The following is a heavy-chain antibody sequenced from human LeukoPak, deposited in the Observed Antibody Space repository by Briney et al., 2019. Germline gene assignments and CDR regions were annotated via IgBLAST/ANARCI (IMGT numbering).Heavy chain of an antibody. CDR2: IYYSGST. D-gene: IGHD2-2*01. CDR3: ARDRLEYCSSTSCPPYYYYGMDV. Sequence: SETLSLTCTVSGGSISSYYWSWIRQPPGKGLEWIGYIYYSGSTNYNPSLKSRVTISVDTSKNQFSLKLSSVTAADTAVYYCARDRLEYCSSTSCPPYYYYGMDVWGQGTTVTVSS. V-gene: IGHV4-59*01. CDR1: GGSISSYY. J-gene: IGHJ6*02.